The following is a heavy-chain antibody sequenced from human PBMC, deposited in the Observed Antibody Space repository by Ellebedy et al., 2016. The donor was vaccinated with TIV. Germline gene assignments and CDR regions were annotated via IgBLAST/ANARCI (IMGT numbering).Heavy chain of an antibody. Sequence: SVKVSXXASGGTFSSYAISWVRQAPGQGLEWMGGIIPIFGTANYAQNFQGRVTIIADESTSTAYMELSSLRSEDTAVYYCARRVGILAVGTIYYGMVVWGQGTSVIVS. CDR1: GGTFSSYA. CDR3: ARRVGILAVGTIYYGMVV. CDR2: IIPIFGTA. V-gene: IGHV1-69*13. D-gene: IGHD6-13*01. J-gene: IGHJ6*02.